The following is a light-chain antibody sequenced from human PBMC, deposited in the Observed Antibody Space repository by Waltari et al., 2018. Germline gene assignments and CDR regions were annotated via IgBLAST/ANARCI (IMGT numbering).Light chain of an antibody. V-gene: IGLV1-40*01. J-gene: IGLJ3*02. CDR3: QSYDSSLTAWV. Sequence: QSVLTQPPSVSGAPGQRVTISCTGSSSNLGAGYDVHWYQHLPGTAPKLLSYVNTNRPSGVPDRFSASKSGTSASLAITGLQAEDEADYYCQSYDSSLTAWVFGGGTKLTVL. CDR1: SSNLGAGYD. CDR2: VNT.